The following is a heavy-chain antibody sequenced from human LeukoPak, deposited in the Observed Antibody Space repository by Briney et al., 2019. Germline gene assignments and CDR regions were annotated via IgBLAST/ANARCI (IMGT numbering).Heavy chain of an antibody. CDR2: TYPNSGGT. Sequence: ASVKVSCKASGYTFTDYYMHWVRQAPGQGLEWMGRTYPNSGGTKYAQKFQGRVTMTRDTSIRTAYMELSRLRSDDTAVYYCARNLVVTRSSHPPQAVQHWGQGTLVTVSS. CDR3: ARNLVVTRSSHPPQAVQH. V-gene: IGHV1-2*06. CDR1: GYTFTDYY. J-gene: IGHJ1*01. D-gene: IGHD2-21*02.